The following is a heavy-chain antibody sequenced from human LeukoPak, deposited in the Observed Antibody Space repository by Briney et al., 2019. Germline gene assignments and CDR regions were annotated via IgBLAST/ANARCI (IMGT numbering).Heavy chain of an antibody. V-gene: IGHV1-18*01. CDR2: ISAYTGNT. D-gene: IGHD2-2*01. CDR1: GYTFTTLG. CDR3: TRVASTTCDCPDYFDF. Sequence: ASVKVSCKASGYTFTTLGISWVRQAPGQGLEWMGWISAYTGNTYYAPKFQGRLTITTDPSTTTGHMELTSLRSDDTAVYYCTRVASTTCDCPDYFDFWGQGTRVTVSS. J-gene: IGHJ4*02.